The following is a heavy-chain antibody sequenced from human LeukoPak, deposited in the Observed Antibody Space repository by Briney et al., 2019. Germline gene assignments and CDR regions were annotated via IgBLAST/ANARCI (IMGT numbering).Heavy chain of an antibody. J-gene: IGHJ3*02. CDR1: GFTFSTYA. Sequence: PGGSLRLSCATSGFTFSTYAMSWVRQAPGKGLEWVSAISGSGGSTYYADSVKGRFTISRDNSKNTLYLQMNSLRAEDTAVYYCAKDSMVRGFFDIWGQGTMVTVSS. V-gene: IGHV3-23*01. D-gene: IGHD3-10*01. CDR3: AKDSMVRGFFDI. CDR2: ISGSGGST.